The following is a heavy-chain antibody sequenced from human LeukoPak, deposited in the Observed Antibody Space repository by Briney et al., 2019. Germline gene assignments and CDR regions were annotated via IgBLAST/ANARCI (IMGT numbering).Heavy chain of an antibody. CDR2: INPNSGGT. CDR3: ARDAPSYGDYNFDY. D-gene: IGHD4-17*01. J-gene: IGHJ4*02. CDR1: GYTFTGYY. V-gene: IGHV1-2*02. Sequence: ASVKVSCKASGYTFTGYYMHWVRQAPGQGLEWMGWINPNSGGTNYARKFQGRVTMTRDTSISTAYMELSRLRSDDTAVYYCARDAPSYGDYNFDYWGQGTLVTVSS.